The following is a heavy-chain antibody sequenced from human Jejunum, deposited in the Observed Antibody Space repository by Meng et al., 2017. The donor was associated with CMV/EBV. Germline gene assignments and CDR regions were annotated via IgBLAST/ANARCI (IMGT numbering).Heavy chain of an antibody. CDR3: ARETRGGSGSLDY. J-gene: IGHJ4*02. CDR2: ISPYMGNGNSAQKCQGSTA. V-gene: IGHV1-18*01. D-gene: IGHD3-10*01. Sequence: WVRQAPGQGLECMGWISPYMGNGNSAQKCQGSTADYAQTFQCRVTMTTDTSTNKAYMELRGLTSDDTAAYYCARETRGGSGSLDYWGQGTLVTVSS.